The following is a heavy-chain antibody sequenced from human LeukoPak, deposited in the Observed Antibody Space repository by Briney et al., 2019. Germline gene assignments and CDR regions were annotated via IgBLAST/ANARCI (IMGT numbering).Heavy chain of an antibody. V-gene: IGHV3-30*02. J-gene: IGHJ4*02. CDR1: RFTFSNYG. CDR2: IRYDGSHK. CDR3: AKDSGYYKGYFDY. D-gene: IGHD3-22*01. Sequence: PGESLRLSCAVSRFTFSNYGMHWVRQAPDKGLEWVAFIRYDGSHKYYADSVKGRFTISRDNSKNTLYLQMSSLRADDTAVFYCAKDSGYYKGYFDYWGQGTLVTVSS.